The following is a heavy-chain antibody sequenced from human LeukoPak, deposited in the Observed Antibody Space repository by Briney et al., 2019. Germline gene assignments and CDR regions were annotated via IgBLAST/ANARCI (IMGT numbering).Heavy chain of an antibody. CDR3: ARDYGEGGYYFDY. J-gene: IGHJ4*02. Sequence: GGSLRLPCAASGFTFSTYWMHWVRQAPGKGLVWLSRISSDGNSTNYADSVKGRFTISRDNAKNTLYLQMNSLRAEDTAVYYCARDYGEGGYYFDYWGQGTLVTVSS. CDR1: GFTFSTYW. V-gene: IGHV3-74*01. CDR2: ISSDGNST. D-gene: IGHD4-17*01.